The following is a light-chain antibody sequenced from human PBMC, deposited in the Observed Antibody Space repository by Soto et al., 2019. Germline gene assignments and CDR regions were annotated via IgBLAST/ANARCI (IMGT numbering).Light chain of an antibody. V-gene: IGLV2-23*01. CDR2: EGS. J-gene: IGLJ3*02. CDR1: SSDVGSYNL. Sequence: QSVLTQPASVSGSPGQSITISCTATSSDVGSYNLVSWYQQHPGKAPKLMIYEGSKRPSGVSHRFSGSKSGNTASLTISGLQAEDEADDYCCSYAGSSTLVFGGGTKVTVL. CDR3: CSYAGSSTLV.